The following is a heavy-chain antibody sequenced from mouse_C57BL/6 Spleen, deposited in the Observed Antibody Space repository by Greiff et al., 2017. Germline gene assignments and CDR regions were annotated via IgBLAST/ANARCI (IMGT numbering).Heavy chain of an antibody. J-gene: IGHJ3*01. D-gene: IGHD2-5*01. V-gene: IGHV5-17*01. Sequence: DVMLVESGGGLVKPGGSLKLSCAASGFTFSDYGMHWVRQAPEKGLEWVAYISSGSSTIYYAATVKGRFTISRDNAKNTLFLQMTRLRSEDTAMYYCARPGSNCVSWFAYWGQGTLVTVSA. CDR1: GFTFSDYG. CDR2: ISSGSSTI. CDR3: ARPGSNCVSWFAY.